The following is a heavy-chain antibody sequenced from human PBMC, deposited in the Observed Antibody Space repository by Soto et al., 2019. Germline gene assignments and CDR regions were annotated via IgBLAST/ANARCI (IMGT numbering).Heavy chain of an antibody. Sequence: QVQLQESGPGLVKPSQTLSLTRTVSGGSISSGGYYWSWIRQHPGKGLEWIGYIYYSGSTYYNPSLKSRVTISVDTSKNQFSLKLSSVTAADTAVYYCAIYDSSGSRGFQHWGQGTLVTVSS. CDR2: IYYSGST. V-gene: IGHV4-31*03. CDR1: GGSISSGGYY. D-gene: IGHD3-22*01. CDR3: AIYDSSGSRGFQH. J-gene: IGHJ1*01.